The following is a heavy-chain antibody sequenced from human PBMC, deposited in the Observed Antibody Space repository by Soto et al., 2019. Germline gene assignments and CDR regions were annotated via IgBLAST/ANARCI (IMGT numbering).Heavy chain of an antibody. CDR3: ASQYYDILPAYNPTFDY. CDR1: GGSISSYY. CDR2: IYYSGST. D-gene: IGHD3-9*01. Sequence: PSETLSLTCTVSGGSISSYYWSWMRQPPGKGLEWIGYIYYSGSTNYNPSLKSRVTISVDTSKNQFSLKLSSVIAADTAVYYCASQYYDILPAYNPTFDYWGQGTLVSVS. V-gene: IGHV4-59*08. J-gene: IGHJ4*02.